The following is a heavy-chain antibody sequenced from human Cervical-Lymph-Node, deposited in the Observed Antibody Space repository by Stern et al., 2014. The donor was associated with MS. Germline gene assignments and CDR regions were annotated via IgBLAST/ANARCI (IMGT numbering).Heavy chain of an antibody. D-gene: IGHD3-16*01. J-gene: IGHJ3*01. Sequence: EVQLVESGGGLVQPGGSLRLSCAASGFRFVNYWMTWLRQTPDKGLEWVANINEDGTEKHDVDSVKGRLTISRDNAKKSLYLQMNSLRVEDTAVYYCARDLRVFDLWGPGTRVTVSS. CDR2: INEDGTEK. CDR1: GFRFVNYW. CDR3: ARDLRVFDL. V-gene: IGHV3-7*01.